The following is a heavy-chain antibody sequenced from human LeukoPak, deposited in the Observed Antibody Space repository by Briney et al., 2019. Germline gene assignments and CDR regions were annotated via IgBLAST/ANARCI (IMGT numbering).Heavy chain of an antibody. J-gene: IGHJ4*02. D-gene: IGHD6-13*01. CDR2: IYYSGST. CDR1: GGSISSGDYY. V-gene: IGHV4-30-4*01. CDR3: ARVGGSSLYYFDY. Sequence: PSETLSLTCTVSGGSISSGDYYWSWIRQPPGKGLEWIGYIYYSGSTYYNPSLKSRVTISVDTSKNQFSLKLSSVTAADTAVYYYARVGGSSLYYFDYWGQGTLVTVSS.